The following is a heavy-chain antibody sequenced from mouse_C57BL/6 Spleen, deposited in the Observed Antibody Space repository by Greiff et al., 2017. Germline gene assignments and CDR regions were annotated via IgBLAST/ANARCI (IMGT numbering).Heavy chain of an antibody. CDR3: ARFGGSLNQAWFAY. Sequence: QVQLKESGPELVKPGASVKLSCKASGYTFTSYDINWVQQRPGQGLEWIGWIYPRDGSTKSNEKFKGKATLTVATSSTTAYMERLSLTSEDAAVYFGARFGGSLNQAWFAYWGQGTLVTVSA. CDR2: IYPRDGST. V-gene: IGHV1-85*01. CDR1: GYTFTSYD. J-gene: IGHJ3*01. D-gene: IGHD1-3*01.